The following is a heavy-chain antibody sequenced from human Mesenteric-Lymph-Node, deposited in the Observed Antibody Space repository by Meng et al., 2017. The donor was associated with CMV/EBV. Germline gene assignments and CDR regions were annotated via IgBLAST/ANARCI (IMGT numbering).Heavy chain of an antibody. D-gene: IGHD6-19*01. Sequence: CAASGFTFSNYSMTWVRQAPGKGLEWVSSISSRSDYIFYADSVKGRFTISRDNAKNSLYLQMNSLRAEDTAVYYCARASGWTQVFDYWGQGTLVTVSS. CDR2: ISSRSDYI. V-gene: IGHV3-21*01. J-gene: IGHJ4*02. CDR1: GFTFSNYS. CDR3: ARASGWTQVFDY.